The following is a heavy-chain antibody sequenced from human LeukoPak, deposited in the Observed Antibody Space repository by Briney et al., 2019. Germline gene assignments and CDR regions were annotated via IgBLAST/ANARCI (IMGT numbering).Heavy chain of an antibody. D-gene: IGHD3-3*01. CDR3: ARLNYDFWSGVWEGYYMDV. Sequence: PGGSLRLSCAASGFTFSSYWMSWVRQAPGKGLEWVANIKQDGSEKYYVDSVKGRFTISRDNAKNSLYLQVNSLRDEDTAVYYCARLNYDFWSGVWEGYYMDVWGKGTTVTVSS. CDR2: IKQDGSEK. J-gene: IGHJ6*03. CDR1: GFTFSSYW. V-gene: IGHV3-7*01.